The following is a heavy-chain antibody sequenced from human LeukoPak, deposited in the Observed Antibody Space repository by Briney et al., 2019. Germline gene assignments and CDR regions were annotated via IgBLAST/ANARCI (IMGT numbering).Heavy chain of an antibody. CDR1: GGSIRSYW. CDR2: IFYSGST. Sequence: PSETLSLTCTVSGGSIRSYWWSWIRQPPGKGLEYIGYIFYSGSTNYNPSLKSRVTISVDTSKIHFSLRLSSVTAADPAVYYCARRGGGHAFDIWGQGTMVTVSS. J-gene: IGHJ3*02. V-gene: IGHV4-59*08. CDR3: ARRGGGHAFDI. D-gene: IGHD3-16*01.